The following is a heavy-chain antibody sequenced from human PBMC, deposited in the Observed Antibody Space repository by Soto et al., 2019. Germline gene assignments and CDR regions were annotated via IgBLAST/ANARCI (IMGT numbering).Heavy chain of an antibody. J-gene: IGHJ4*02. Sequence: GGSLRLSCGASGFTFSSYSMNWVRQAPGKGLEWVSYISSSTSTIYYADSVKGRFTISRDNAKNSLYLQMNSLRAEDTAVYYCARDREGYSNVGDYWGQGTLVTVSS. V-gene: IGHV3-48*01. D-gene: IGHD4-4*01. CDR2: ISSSTSTI. CDR3: ARDREGYSNVGDY. CDR1: GFTFSSYS.